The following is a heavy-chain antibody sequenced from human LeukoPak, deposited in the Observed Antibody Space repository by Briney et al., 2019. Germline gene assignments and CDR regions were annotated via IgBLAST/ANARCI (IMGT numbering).Heavy chain of an antibody. Sequence: ASVKVSCKASGYTFTSYDINWVRQATGQGLEWMGWMNPNSGNTGYAQKFQGRVTMTRNTSISTAYMELSSLRSEDTAVYYCARVINYYDSSGYYPIDYWRQGTLVTVSS. CDR3: ARVINYYDSSGYYPIDY. D-gene: IGHD3-22*01. CDR2: MNPNSGNT. V-gene: IGHV1-8*01. CDR1: GYTFTSYD. J-gene: IGHJ4*02.